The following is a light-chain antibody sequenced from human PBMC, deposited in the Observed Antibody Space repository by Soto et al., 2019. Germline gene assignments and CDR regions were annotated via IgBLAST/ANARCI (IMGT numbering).Light chain of an antibody. Sequence: SALTQPPSASGSPGQSLTISCTGTSSDVGFYNFVSWYQQRPGKAPKLVIYEVTKRPSGVPDRFSGSKSGSTASPTVSGLQADDEADYYCASYAGTRLFVFGSGTKVTVL. J-gene: IGLJ1*01. V-gene: IGLV2-8*01. CDR2: EVT. CDR3: ASYAGTRLFV. CDR1: SSDVGFYNF.